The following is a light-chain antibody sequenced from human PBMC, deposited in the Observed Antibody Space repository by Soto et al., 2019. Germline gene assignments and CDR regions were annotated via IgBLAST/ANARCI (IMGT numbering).Light chain of an antibody. Sequence: QSVLTQPGSVSGSPGQSITISCTGTSSDVGGYEYVSWYQQHPGKAPKLMISDVSNRPSGVSNRFSGSKSGNTAALTISGLQADDEADYYCSSYTSSITYVFATGTKLTVL. CDR3: SSYTSSITYV. V-gene: IGLV2-14*01. CDR2: DVS. CDR1: SSDVGGYEY. J-gene: IGLJ1*01.